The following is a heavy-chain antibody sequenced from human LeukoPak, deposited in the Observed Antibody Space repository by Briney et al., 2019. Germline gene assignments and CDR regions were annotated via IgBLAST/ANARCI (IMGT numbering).Heavy chain of an antibody. J-gene: IGHJ2*01. D-gene: IGHD4-23*01. V-gene: IGHV1-69*05. Sequence: GASVNVSCTASGGTFSSYAISWVRQAPGQGLEWMGGIIPIFGTANYAQKFQGRVTITTDESTSTAYMELSSLRSEDTAVYYCARAQRWWYFDLWGRGTLVTVSS. CDR3: ARAQRWWYFDL. CDR1: GGTFSSYA. CDR2: IIPIFGTA.